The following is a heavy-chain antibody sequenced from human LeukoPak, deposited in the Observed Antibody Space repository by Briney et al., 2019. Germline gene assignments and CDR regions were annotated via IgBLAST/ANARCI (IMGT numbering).Heavy chain of an antibody. CDR2: IKQDGSEK. CDR1: GFTFSSYW. V-gene: IGHV3-7*01. Sequence: GGSLRLSCAASGFTFSSYWMSWVRQAPGKGLEWVANIKQDGSEKYYVDSVKGRFTISRDDAKNSLYLQMNSLRAEDTAVYYCARVVSGSYHDFDYWGQGTLVTVSS. J-gene: IGHJ4*02. D-gene: IGHD1-26*01. CDR3: ARVVSGSYHDFDY.